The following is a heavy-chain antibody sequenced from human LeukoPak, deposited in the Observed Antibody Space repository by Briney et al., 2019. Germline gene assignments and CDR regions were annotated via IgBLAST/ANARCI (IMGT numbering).Heavy chain of an antibody. CDR2: ISRSTSTI. J-gene: IGHJ6*03. CDR1: GFTFSYYS. V-gene: IGHV3-48*04. Sequence: PGGSLRLSCAASGFTFSYYSMNWVRQAPGKGLEWVSYISRSTSTIYFADSVKGRFTISRDNAKNSLYLQMNSLRAEDTAVYYCAREDNWNYNYMDVWGKGTTVTVSS. CDR3: AREDNWNYNYMDV. D-gene: IGHD1-20*01.